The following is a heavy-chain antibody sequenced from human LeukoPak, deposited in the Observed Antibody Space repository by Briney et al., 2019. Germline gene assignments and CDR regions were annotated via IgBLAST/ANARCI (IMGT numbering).Heavy chain of an antibody. CDR3: ARVSRCRYCSSTSTSRYNWFDP. D-gene: IGHD2-2*01. J-gene: IGHJ5*02. CDR1: GYTFTSYD. V-gene: IGHV1-8*03. Sequence: ASVKVSCKASGYTFTSYDINWVRQATGQGLEWMGWMNPNSGNTGYAQKFQGRVTITRNTSISTAYMELSSLRSEDTAVYYCARVSRCRYCSSTSTSRYNWFDPWGQGTLVTVSS. CDR2: MNPNSGNT.